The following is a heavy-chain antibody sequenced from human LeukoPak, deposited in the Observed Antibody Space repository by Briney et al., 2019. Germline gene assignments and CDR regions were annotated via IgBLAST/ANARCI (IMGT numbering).Heavy chain of an antibody. CDR1: GGSISSYY. D-gene: IGHD3-10*01. J-gene: IGHJ3*02. CDR2: IYYSGST. V-gene: IGHV4-59*08. CDR3: ARHRSFYGSDLNLYAFDI. Sequence: PSETLSLTCTVSGGSISSYYWSWIRQPPGKGLEWIGYIYYSGSTNYNPSLKSRVTISVDTSKNQFSLKLSSVTAADTAVYYCARHRSFYGSDLNLYAFDIWGQGTMVTVSS.